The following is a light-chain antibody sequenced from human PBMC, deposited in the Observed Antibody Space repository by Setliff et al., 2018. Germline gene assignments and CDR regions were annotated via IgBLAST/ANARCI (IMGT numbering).Light chain of an antibody. J-gene: IGLJ3*02. V-gene: IGLV2-14*03. CDR1: SSDVGDYNY. Sequence: QSVLTQPASVSGSPGQSITISCTGTSSDVGDYNYVSWYQHHPGKAPKLIIYNVSNRPSGVSNRFSGSKSGNTASLTISGLQAEDEADFYCGSFTLTTKGVVLGGGTKVTVL. CDR2: NVS. CDR3: GSFTLTTKGVV.